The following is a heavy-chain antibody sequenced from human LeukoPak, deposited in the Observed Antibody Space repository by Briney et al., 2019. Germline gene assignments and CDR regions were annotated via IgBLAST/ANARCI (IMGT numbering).Heavy chain of an antibody. D-gene: IGHD4-23*01. CDR1: GYTFTGYF. CDR2: INPNSGGT. CDR3: ARDRRWQPFDY. J-gene: IGHJ4*02. V-gene: IGHV1-2*06. Sequence: ASVKVSCKASGYTFTGYFIHWVRQAPGQGLEWMGRINPNSGGTNYAQKFQGRVTMTRDTSISTAYMELSRLRSDDTAVYYCARDRRWQPFDYWGQGTLVTVSS.